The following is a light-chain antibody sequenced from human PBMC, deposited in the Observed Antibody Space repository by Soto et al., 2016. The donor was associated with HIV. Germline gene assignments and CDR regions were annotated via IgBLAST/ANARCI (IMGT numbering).Light chain of an antibody. V-gene: IGKV1-33*01. CDR3: QQYDDLPLT. CDR1: QDINNN. CDR2: AAF. J-gene: IGKJ3*01. Sequence: DIQMTQSPSSLSASVGDRVTITCQASQDINNNLNWFQQKPGKAPKLLIYAAFNLEVGVPSRFSGSGSGTDFTFTVSSLQPEDIATYYCQQYDDLPLTFGPGTKVDIK.